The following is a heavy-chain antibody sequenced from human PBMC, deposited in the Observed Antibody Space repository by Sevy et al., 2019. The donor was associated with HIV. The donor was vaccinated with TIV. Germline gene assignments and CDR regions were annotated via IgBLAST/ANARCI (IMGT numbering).Heavy chain of an antibody. D-gene: IGHD2-15*01. J-gene: IGHJ3*02. V-gene: IGHV3-23*01. CDR3: AKGDIVVVVAATGAAFDI. CDR1: GFIFSNYA. Sequence: GGSLRLSCTASGFIFSNYAMSWVRQAPGKGLEWVSGISGSGGRTYSAGSVKGRFTISRDNSKNTLYPQMNYLRADDTAVYYCAKGDIVVVVAATGAAFDIWGQGTMVTVSS. CDR2: ISGSGGRT.